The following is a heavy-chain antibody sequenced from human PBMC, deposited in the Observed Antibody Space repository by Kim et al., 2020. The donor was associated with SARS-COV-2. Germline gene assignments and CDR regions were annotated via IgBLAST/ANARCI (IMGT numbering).Heavy chain of an antibody. D-gene: IGHD4-4*01. Sequence: SETLSLTCTVSGGSISSSSYYWGWIRQPPGKGLEWIGTIYYSGSTYYNPSLMSRVTISVDTSKNQFSLKLSSVTAADTAVYFCARRFGNYGHYYYYGMDVWGQGTTVTVSS. CDR2: IYYSGST. V-gene: IGHV4-39*01. CDR1: GGSISSSSYY. J-gene: IGHJ6*02. CDR3: ARRFGNYGHYYYYGMDV.